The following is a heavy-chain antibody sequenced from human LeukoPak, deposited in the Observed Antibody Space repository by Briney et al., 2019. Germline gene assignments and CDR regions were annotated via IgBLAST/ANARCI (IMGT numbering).Heavy chain of an antibody. CDR3: ARVSSSSPYFDY. CDR2: INHSGST. V-gene: IGHV4-34*01. D-gene: IGHD6-6*01. Sequence: SETLSLTCAVSGGSFSGYYWSWIRQPPGKGLEWIGEINHSGSTNYNPSLKSRVTISVDTSKNQFSLKLSSVTAADTAVYYCARVSSSSPYFDYWGQGTLVTVSS. J-gene: IGHJ4*02. CDR1: GGSFSGYY.